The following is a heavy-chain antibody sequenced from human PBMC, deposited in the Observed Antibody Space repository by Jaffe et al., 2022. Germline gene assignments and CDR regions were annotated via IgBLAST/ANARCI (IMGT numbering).Heavy chain of an antibody. D-gene: IGHD1-26*01. CDR2: IYYSGST. CDR1: GGSISSYY. J-gene: IGHJ3*02. CDR3: ARDKGGSWDAFDI. Sequence: QVQLQESGPGLVKPSETLSLTCTVSGGSISSYYWSWIRQPPGKGLEWIGYIYYSGSTNYNPSLKSRVTISVDTSKNQFSLKLSSVTAADTAVYYCARDKGGSWDAFDIWGQGTMVTVSS. V-gene: IGHV4-59*01.